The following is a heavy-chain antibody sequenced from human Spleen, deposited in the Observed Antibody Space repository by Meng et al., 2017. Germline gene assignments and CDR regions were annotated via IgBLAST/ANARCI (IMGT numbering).Heavy chain of an antibody. V-gene: IGHV4-4*02. D-gene: IGHD2-15*01. Sequence: QVHLQESGPGLVKPSGTLTLTCADPDDSMSTTNWVSWVRQPPGKGLEWIGEIHHSGSTKYNPSLKSRVTISEDRSKNQFSRNLSSVTAADTAVYYCASFSCSGGLCYRRRGGRLDFWGQGTLVTVSS. CDR2: IHHSGST. CDR1: DDSMSTTNW. CDR3: ASFSCSGGLCYRRRGGRLDF. J-gene: IGHJ4*02.